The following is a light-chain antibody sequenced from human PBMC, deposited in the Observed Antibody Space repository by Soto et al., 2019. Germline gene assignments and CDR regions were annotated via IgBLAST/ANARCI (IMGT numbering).Light chain of an antibody. CDR3: QHYGSQRT. V-gene: IGKV3-20*01. CDR2: GAS. CDR1: QSVSSNY. J-gene: IGKJ1*01. Sequence: EIVLTQSPGTLSLSPGERATLSCRASQSVSSNYLAWYQQKPGQAPRLLIYGASSRASGIPDRFSGSGSGTDFTLTISRLEPEDFAVYYCQHYGSQRTFGQGTKVEIK.